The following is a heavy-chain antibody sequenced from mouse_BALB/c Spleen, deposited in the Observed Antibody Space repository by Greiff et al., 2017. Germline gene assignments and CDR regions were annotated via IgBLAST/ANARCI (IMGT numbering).Heavy chain of an antibody. CDR2: IYPGSGST. CDR1: GYNFTSYW. J-gene: IGHJ3*01. V-gene: IGHV1-55*01. D-gene: IGHD2-10*02. CDR3: ARSYGNAY. Sequence: QVQLQQPGAELVKPGTSVKLSCKASGYNFTSYWINWVKLRPGQGLEWIGDIYPGSGSTNYNEKFKSKATLTVDTSSSTAYMQLSSLASEDSALYYCARSYGNAYWGQGTLVTVSA.